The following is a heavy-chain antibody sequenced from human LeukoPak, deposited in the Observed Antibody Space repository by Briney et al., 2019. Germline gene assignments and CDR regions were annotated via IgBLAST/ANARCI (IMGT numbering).Heavy chain of an antibody. D-gene: IGHD3-22*01. CDR2: IYYSGST. V-gene: IGHV4-39*01. Sequence: PSETLSLTCTVSGGSISSSSYYWGWIRQPPGKGLEWIGSIYYSGSTYYNPSLKSRVTISVDTSKNQFSLKLSSVTAADTAVYYCARTRLDSSGYYYYYYMDVWGKGTTVTVSS. CDR1: GGSISSSSYY. J-gene: IGHJ6*03. CDR3: ARTRLDSSGYYYYYYMDV.